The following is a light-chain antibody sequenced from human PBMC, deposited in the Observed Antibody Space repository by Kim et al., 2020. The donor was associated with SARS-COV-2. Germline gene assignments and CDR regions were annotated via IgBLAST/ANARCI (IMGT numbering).Light chain of an antibody. CDR1: QDIRND. Sequence: DIQMTQSPSSLSASVGDRVIITCRSSQDIRNDLGWYQQNPGGAPKRLIYGASSLQSGVPSRFSGSGSGTEFTLTISSLQPEDFATYFCLQHNTYPITFGQGTRLEIK. CDR2: GAS. V-gene: IGKV1-17*01. CDR3: LQHNTYPIT. J-gene: IGKJ5*01.